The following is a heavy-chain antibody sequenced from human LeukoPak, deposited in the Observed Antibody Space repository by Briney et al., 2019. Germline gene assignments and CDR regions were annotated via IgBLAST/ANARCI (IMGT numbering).Heavy chain of an antibody. D-gene: IGHD5-18*01. CDR3: AKVERDTAMVMVY. J-gene: IGHJ4*02. CDR2: ISGSGGST. Sequence: GGSLRLSCAASEFTFSDYYMSWIRQAPGKGLEWISAISGSGGSTYYADSVKGRFTISRDNSKNTLYLQMNSLRAEDTAVYYCAKVERDTAMVMVYWGQGTLVTVSS. CDR1: EFTFSDYY. V-gene: IGHV3-23*01.